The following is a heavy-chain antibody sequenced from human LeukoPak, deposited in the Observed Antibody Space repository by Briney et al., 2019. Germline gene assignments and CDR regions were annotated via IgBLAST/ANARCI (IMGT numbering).Heavy chain of an antibody. J-gene: IGHJ5*02. CDR2: IWYDGSNK. Sequence: GGSLRLSCAASGFTFSSYGFHWVRQAPGKGLEWVAVIWYDGSNKYYADSVEGRFTISRDSSKNTLYLQMNSLRAEDTAVYYCAKDGSGGGWKWFDPWGQGTLVTVSS. V-gene: IGHV3-33*06. CDR1: GFTFSSYG. CDR3: AKDGSGGGWKWFDP. D-gene: IGHD2-15*01.